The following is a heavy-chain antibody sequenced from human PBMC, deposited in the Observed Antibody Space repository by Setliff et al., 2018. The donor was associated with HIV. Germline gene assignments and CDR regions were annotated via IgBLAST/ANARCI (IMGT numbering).Heavy chain of an antibody. D-gene: IGHD3-16*02. V-gene: IGHV3-30*04. CDR3: ARERSVGELSLALDW. Sequence: GGSLRLSCAASGFTFSIYAIHWVRRAPGKGLEWVAVISYDGSDKYHADSVKGRFTISRDNSKNTLYLQMNSLRTEDTAVYYCARERSVGELSLALDWWGQGALVTVSS. J-gene: IGHJ4*02. CDR1: GFTFSIYA. CDR2: ISYDGSDK.